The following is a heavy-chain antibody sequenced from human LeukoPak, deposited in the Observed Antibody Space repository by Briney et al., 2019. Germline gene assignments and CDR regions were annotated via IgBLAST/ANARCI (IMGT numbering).Heavy chain of an antibody. J-gene: IGHJ1*01. D-gene: IGHD4-11*01. CDR1: GGSISSDRYY. V-gene: IGHV4-39*07. Sequence: SETLSLTCNVSGGSISSDRYYWGWIRQPPGKGLEWIGNLYYSGTTYSNPSLESRLTMSVDTSKNQFSLKLRSVTAADTAMYYCARTTRVTPDGRAEYFEDWGQGTLVIVSS. CDR3: ARTTRVTPDGRAEYFED. CDR2: LYYSGTT.